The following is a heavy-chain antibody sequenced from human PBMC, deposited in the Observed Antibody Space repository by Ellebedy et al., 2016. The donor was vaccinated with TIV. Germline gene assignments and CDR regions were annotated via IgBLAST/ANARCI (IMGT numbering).Heavy chain of an antibody. J-gene: IGHJ4*02. CDR1: GFTFSSYS. CDR2: ISSSSSYI. Sequence: GESLKISCAASGFTFSSYSMNWVRQAPGKGLEWVSSISSSSSYIYYADSVKGRFTISRDNAKNSLYLQMNSLRAEDTAVYYCAREGISLNDYFDYWGQGTLVTVSA. CDR3: AREGISLNDYFDY. V-gene: IGHV3-21*01. D-gene: IGHD2/OR15-2a*01.